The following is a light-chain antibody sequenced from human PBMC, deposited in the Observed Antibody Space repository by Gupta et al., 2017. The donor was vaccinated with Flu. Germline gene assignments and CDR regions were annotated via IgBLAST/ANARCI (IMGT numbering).Light chain of an antibody. CDR1: SSDIGGYNY. V-gene: IGLV2-8*01. CDR3: SSYAGTDNFWV. CDR2: QVT. J-gene: IGLJ3*02. Sequence: SSDIGGYNYVSWYQQHPGKAPKLIIYQVTKRPSGVPDRFSGSKSGNTASLTVSGLQPEDETDYYCSSYAGTDNFWVFGGGTKLTVL.